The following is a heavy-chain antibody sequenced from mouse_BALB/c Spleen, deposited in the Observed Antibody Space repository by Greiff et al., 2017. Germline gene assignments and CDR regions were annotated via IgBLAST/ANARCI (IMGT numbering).Heavy chain of an antibody. CDR3: ARTGDLRKDYYAMDY. J-gene: IGHJ4*01. CDR2: ISSGGSYT. V-gene: IGHV5-9-1*01. Sequence: DVMLVESGGGLVKPGGSLKLSCAASGFTFSSYAMSWVRQTPEKRLEWVATISSGGSYTYYPDSVKGRFTISRDNAKNTLYLQMSSLRSEDTAMYYCARTGDLRKDYYAMDYWGQGTSVTVSS. D-gene: IGHD6-1*01. CDR1: GFTFSSYA.